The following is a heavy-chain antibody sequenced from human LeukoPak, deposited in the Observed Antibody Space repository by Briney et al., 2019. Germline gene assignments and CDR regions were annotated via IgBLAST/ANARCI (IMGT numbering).Heavy chain of an antibody. CDR3: AKMTDSTPYSSGTFDS. V-gene: IGHV3-23*01. D-gene: IGHD3-10*01. J-gene: IGHJ4*02. CDR1: VFTLLSYA. Sequence: GWALRLSCSASVFTLLSYAMGWVRQPPGKGLEGVSAISGTGDKTYYADSVKGRFTSSRYNSRNTLYLQMNRLRAEDTALFYCAKMTDSTPYSSGTFDSWGQGTLVTVSS. CDR2: ISGTGDKT.